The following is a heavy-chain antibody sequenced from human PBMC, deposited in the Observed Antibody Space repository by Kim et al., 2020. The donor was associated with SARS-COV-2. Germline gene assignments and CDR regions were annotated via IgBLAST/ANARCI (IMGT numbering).Heavy chain of an antibody. J-gene: IGHJ4*01. CDR2: IGGSGSTI. Sequence: GGSLRLSCATSGFTFTDYYMSCIRQAPGKGLEWVSYIGGSGSTISYADSVNGRFTISRDNAKKSVYLRMNILRGEDTAVYYCAISFTSTSYFDYWGHGTL. D-gene: IGHD6-6*01. V-gene: IGHV3-11*01. CDR1: GFTFTDYY. CDR3: AISFTSTSYFDY.